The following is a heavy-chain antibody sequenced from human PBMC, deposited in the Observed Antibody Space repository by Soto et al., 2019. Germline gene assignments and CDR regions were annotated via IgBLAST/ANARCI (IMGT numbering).Heavy chain of an antibody. J-gene: IGHJ5*02. Sequence: QVQLVQSGAEVKKPGSSVKVSCKASGGTFSSYAISWVRQAPGQGLEWMGGIIPIFGTANYAKKFQGRVTITADEATRPAYMELSSLRSEDTAVYYCAIAGGTSWFDPWGQGSLVTVSS. CDR3: AIAGGTSWFDP. CDR2: IIPIFGTA. D-gene: IGHD1-1*01. V-gene: IGHV1-69*01. CDR1: GGTFSSYA.